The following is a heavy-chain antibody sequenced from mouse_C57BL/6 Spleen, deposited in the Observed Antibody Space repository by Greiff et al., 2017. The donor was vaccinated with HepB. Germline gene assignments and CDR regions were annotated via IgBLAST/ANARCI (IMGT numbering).Heavy chain of an antibody. V-gene: IGHV1-66*01. Sequence: VQLQQSGPELVKPGASVKISCKASGYSFTSYYIHWVKQRPGQGLEWIGWIYPGSGNTKYNEKFKGKATLTADTSSSTAYMQLSSLTSEDSAVYYWASGAYYSNYGYAMDYWGQGTSVTVSS. CDR2: IYPGSGNT. CDR3: ASGAYYSNYGYAMDY. CDR1: GYSFTSYY. J-gene: IGHJ4*01. D-gene: IGHD2-5*01.